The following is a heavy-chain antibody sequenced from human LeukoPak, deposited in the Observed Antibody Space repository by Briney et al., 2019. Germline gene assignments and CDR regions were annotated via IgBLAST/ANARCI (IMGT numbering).Heavy chain of an antibody. CDR1: GFTFSSYG. J-gene: IGHJ6*02. CDR2: ISYDGSNK. CDR3: AKDVAARHDYYYGMDV. Sequence: GGSLRLSCAASGFTFSSYGMHWVRQAPGKGLEWVAVISYDGSNKYYADSVKGRFTISRDNSKNTLYLQMNSLRAEDTAVYYCAKDVAARHDYYYGMDVWGQGTTVTVSS. V-gene: IGHV3-30*18. D-gene: IGHD6-6*01.